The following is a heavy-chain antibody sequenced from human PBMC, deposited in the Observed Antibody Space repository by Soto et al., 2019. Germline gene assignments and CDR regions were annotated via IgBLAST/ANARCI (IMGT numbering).Heavy chain of an antibody. D-gene: IGHD5-12*01. V-gene: IGHV4-59*01. J-gene: IGHJ4*02. Sequence: SETLSLTCTVSGGSISSYYSSWIRQPPGKGLEWIGYIYYSGSTNYNPSLKSRVTISVDTSKNQFSLKLSSVTAADTAVYYCARHIVATAYFDYWGQGTLVTVSS. CDR2: IYYSGST. CDR3: ARHIVATAYFDY. CDR1: GGSISSYY.